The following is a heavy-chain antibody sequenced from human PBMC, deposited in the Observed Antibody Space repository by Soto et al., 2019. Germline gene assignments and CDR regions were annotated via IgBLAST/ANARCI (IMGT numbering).Heavy chain of an antibody. D-gene: IGHD6-13*01. CDR1: GFTFSSYA. CDR3: AYSSTPSDY. CDR2: ISGSGGST. Sequence: EVQLLESGGGLVQPGGSLRLSCAASGFTFSSYAMSWVRQAPGKGLEWVSAISGSGGSTYYADSVKGRFTISRDNSKNSLSLPMNSMRAEDTAVYYWAYSSTPSDYCGQGTLVTVA. V-gene: IGHV3-23*01. J-gene: IGHJ4*02.